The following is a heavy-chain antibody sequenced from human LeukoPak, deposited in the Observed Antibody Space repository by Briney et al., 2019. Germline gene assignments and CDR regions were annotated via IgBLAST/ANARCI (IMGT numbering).Heavy chain of an antibody. CDR2: INPNSGGT. CDR1: GYTFTGYY. D-gene: IGHD6-13*01. CDR3: ARVYEAAAGYDYFDY. Sequence: GASVKVSCKASGYTFTGYYMHWVRQAPGQGLEWMGWINPNSGGTNYAQKFQGRVTMTRDTSISTAYMELRSLRSDDTAVYCCARVYEAAAGYDYFDYWGQGTLVTVSS. J-gene: IGHJ4*02. V-gene: IGHV1-2*02.